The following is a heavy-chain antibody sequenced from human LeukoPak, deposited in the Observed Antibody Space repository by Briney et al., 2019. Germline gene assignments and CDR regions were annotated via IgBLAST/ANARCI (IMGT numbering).Heavy chain of an antibody. CDR1: GRFISRYY. J-gene: IGHJ3*02. CDR3: ACIYDLLTGYTLTHDSFDI. Sequence: SDTQSLLCSVSGRFISRYYWSWIREPAGKGPVWIGRNYTNASTNDNPSLKSRVTMSVATSKNQFSLKLSSVNAADSAVYYRACIYDLLTGYTLTHDSFDIRGEGTMVSVSS. V-gene: IGHV4-4*07. CDR2: NYTNAST. D-gene: IGHD3-9*01.